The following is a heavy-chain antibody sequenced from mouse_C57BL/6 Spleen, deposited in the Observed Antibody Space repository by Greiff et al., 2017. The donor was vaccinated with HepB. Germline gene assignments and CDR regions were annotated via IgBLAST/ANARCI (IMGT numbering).Heavy chain of an antibody. D-gene: IGHD1-1*01. CDR3: ARSGYYGSHYFDY. Sequence: QVQLQQPGAELVKPGASVKLSCKASGYTFTSYWMHWVKQRPGQGLEWIGMIHPNSGSTNYNEKFKSKATLTVDKSSSTAYMQLSSLTSEDSAVYYCARSGYYGSHYFDYWGQGTTLTVSS. V-gene: IGHV1-64*01. CDR1: GYTFTSYW. J-gene: IGHJ2*01. CDR2: IHPNSGST.